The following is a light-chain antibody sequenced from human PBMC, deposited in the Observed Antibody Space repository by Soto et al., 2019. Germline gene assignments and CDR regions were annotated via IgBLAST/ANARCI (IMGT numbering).Light chain of an antibody. CDR1: NSDVGGYSN. CDR2: DVS. Sequence: QSVLTQPASVSGTPGQSITISCTGTNSDVGGYSNVSWYQQHPGKAPQLMIYDVSNRPSGVSNRFSGSKSGNTASLTIYGLQAEDEADYYCSSYTSRSALVFGGGTKLTVL. J-gene: IGLJ2*01. V-gene: IGLV2-14*01. CDR3: SSYTSRSALV.